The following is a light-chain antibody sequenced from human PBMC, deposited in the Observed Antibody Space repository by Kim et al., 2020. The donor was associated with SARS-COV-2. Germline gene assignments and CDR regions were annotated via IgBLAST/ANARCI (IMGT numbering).Light chain of an antibody. CDR2: FNSDGGH. Sequence: QPVLTQSPSASASLGASVKLTCTLSSGHSNYAIAWHQQQPEEGPRYLMKFNSDGGHIKGDGIPDRFSGSSSGAERYLTISSLQSEDEADYYCQTWGTGITVFGGGTQLTVL. J-gene: IGLJ2*01. CDR3: QTWGTGITV. V-gene: IGLV4-69*01. CDR1: SGHSNYA.